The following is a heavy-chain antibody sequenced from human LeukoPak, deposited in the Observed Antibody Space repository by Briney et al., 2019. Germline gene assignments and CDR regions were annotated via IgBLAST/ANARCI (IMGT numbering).Heavy chain of an antibody. D-gene: IGHD7-27*01. J-gene: IGHJ4*02. CDR3: AKVQLGIGVDY. V-gene: IGHV3-23*01. Sequence: AGGSRRLSGAAPGLSFSSYAVSWFRQAPGRGLEWVSGISDGGSRTYYADSVKGRFTISRDDSKNTLYLQMNSLRAEDTAVYYCAKVQLGIGVDYWGQGTLVTVSS. CDR1: GLSFSSYA. CDR2: ISDGGSRT.